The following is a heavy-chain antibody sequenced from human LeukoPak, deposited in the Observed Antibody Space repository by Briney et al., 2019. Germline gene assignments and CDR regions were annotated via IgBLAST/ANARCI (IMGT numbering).Heavy chain of an antibody. CDR3: ARQMVRGKGYYFDY. D-gene: IGHD3-10*01. J-gene: IGHJ4*02. V-gene: IGHV4-39*01. CDR1: GGSISSSSYY. CDR2: IYYSGST. Sequence: PSETLSLTCTVSGGSISSSSYYWGWIRQPPGKGLEWIGSIYYSGSTYYNPSLKSRVTISVDTSKNQFSLKLSSVTAADTAVYYCARQMVRGKGYYFDYWGQGTLVTVSS.